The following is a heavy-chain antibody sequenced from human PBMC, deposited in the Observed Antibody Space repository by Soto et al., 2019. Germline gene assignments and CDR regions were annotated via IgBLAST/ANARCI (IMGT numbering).Heavy chain of an antibody. V-gene: IGHV3-30*18. CDR2: ISYDGSNK. CDR3: AKEMYYDSSGYYRYYYYGMDV. D-gene: IGHD3-22*01. J-gene: IGHJ6*01. Sequence: HHWGSLKLASSASGFTVSIYGMDGVRTAPGKGLEWVAVISYDGSNKYYADSVKGRFTISRDNSKNTLYLQMNSLRAEDTAVYYCAKEMYYDSSGYYRYYYYGMDVWGQGTTVTVAS. CDR1: GFTVSIYG.